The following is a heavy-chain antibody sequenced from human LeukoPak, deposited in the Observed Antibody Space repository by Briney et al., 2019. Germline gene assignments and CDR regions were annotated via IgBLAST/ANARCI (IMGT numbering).Heavy chain of an antibody. CDR1: GYTFTNYG. CDR3: AREGPYGDYSDY. V-gene: IGHV1-18*01. J-gene: IGHJ4*02. D-gene: IGHD4-17*01. Sequence: ASVKVSCKASGYTFTNYGISWVRRAPGQGLEWMGWISAYNGYTNYAQKLQGRVTMTTDTSTSTAYMELRSLRSDDTAMYYCAREGPYGDYSDYWGQGTLVTVSS. CDR2: ISAYNGYT.